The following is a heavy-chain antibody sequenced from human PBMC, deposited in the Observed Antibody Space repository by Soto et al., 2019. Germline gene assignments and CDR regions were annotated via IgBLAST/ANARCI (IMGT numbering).Heavy chain of an antibody. J-gene: IGHJ3*02. Sequence: PVGSLTLSCAASGFTFSDYYMSWIRQAPGKGLEWVSYISSSGSTIYYADSVKGRFTISRDNAKNSLYLQMNSLRAEDTAVYYCARSWQQLPPGDAFDICGQRTMVTVSS. CDR2: ISSSGSTI. V-gene: IGHV3-11*01. CDR1: GFTFSDYY. CDR3: ARSWQQLPPGDAFDI. D-gene: IGHD6-13*01.